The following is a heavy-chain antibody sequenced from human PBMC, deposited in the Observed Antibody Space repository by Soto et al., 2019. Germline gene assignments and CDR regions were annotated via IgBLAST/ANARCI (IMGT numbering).Heavy chain of an antibody. Sequence: SETLSLTCTVSGGSINTYYWSWIRQPPGKGLEWIGYGDYSGNSDSSPSLKRRVTISIDTSKKHVSLKLNSVTAADTAVYYSARNWFSVAGRFHFDYWGQGIPVTVSS. CDR1: GGSINTYY. CDR2: GDYSGNS. D-gene: IGHD6-19*01. J-gene: IGHJ4*02. V-gene: IGHV4-59*01. CDR3: ARNWFSVAGRFHFDY.